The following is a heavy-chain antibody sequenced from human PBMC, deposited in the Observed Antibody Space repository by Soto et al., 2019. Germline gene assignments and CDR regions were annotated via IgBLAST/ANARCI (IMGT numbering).Heavy chain of an antibody. Sequence: ASVKVSCKASSYPFTSYGISWVRQAPGQGLEWMGWISAYNGNTNFAQKFQGRVTMTTDTSMNTAYMELSSLRSDDTAMYYCATSRVLSAPDDYWGQGTLVTVSS. J-gene: IGHJ4*02. CDR3: ATSRVLSAPDDY. CDR2: ISAYNGNT. V-gene: IGHV1-18*01. D-gene: IGHD6-25*01. CDR1: SYPFTSYG.